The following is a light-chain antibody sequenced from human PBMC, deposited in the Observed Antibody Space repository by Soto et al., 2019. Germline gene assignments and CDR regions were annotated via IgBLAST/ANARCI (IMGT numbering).Light chain of an antibody. Sequence: DIQMTQSPSTLSAFVGDRVTLTCRASRSSSSWLAWYQQKPGKAPNLLIYKASNLQTTVPSRVSGSGSGTEYTLTINSLQPDDLATYYCQQYTRYPYTFGQGTKLEIK. J-gene: IGKJ2*01. CDR1: RSSSSW. V-gene: IGKV1-5*03. CDR3: QQYTRYPYT. CDR2: KAS.